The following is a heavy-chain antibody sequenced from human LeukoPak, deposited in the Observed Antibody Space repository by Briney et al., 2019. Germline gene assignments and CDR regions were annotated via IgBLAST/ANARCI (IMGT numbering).Heavy chain of an antibody. CDR3: ARGRRMTMVTRLSHYYYYGMDV. CDR2: IYSGGST. D-gene: IGHD4/OR15-4a*01. CDR1: GFTVSSNY. V-gene: IGHV3-66*01. J-gene: IGHJ6*02. Sequence: HPGRSLRLSCAASGFTVSSNYMNWVRQAPGKGLEWVSVIYSGGSTHYADSVKGRFTISRDNSKNTLYLQMNSLRAEDTAVYYCARGRRMTMVTRLSHYYYYGMDVWGQGTTVTVSS.